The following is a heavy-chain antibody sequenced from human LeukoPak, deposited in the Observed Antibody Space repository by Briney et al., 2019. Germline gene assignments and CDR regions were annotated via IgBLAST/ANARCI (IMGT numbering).Heavy chain of an antibody. CDR2: ISNSAITV. CDR1: GFIFSNYE. Sequence: GGSLRLSCAASGFIFSNYEMTWVRPAPGKGLEWISYISNSAITVYYADSVRGRFTVSRDNAKNSLYLQMNSLRADDTAVYYCVRGPYSYGSNSGIDYWGQGTQVTVSS. V-gene: IGHV3-48*03. J-gene: IGHJ4*02. CDR3: VRGPYSYGSNSGIDY. D-gene: IGHD2-2*01.